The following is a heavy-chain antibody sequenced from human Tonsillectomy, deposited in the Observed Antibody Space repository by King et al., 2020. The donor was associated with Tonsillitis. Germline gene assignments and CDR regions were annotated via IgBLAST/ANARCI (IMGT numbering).Heavy chain of an antibody. J-gene: IGHJ5*02. Sequence: TLKESGPTLVKPTQTLTLTCTFSGFSLSTSGVGVGWIRQPPGKALEWLALIYWNDNKCYSPSLKSRLTITKDTSKNQVVLTMTNMDPVDTGTYYCAHSASTLPWFDPWGQGTLVTVSS. CDR3: AHSASTLPWFDP. CDR2: IYWNDNK. CDR1: GFSLSTSGVG. V-gene: IGHV2-5*01. D-gene: IGHD5/OR15-5a*01.